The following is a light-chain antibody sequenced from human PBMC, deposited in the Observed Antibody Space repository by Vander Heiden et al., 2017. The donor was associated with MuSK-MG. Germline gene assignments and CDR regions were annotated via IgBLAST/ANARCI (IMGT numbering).Light chain of an antibody. V-gene: IGKV1-33*01. CDR3: QQYDNLPRT. CDR1: QDISNY. J-gene: IGKJ4*02. Sequence: DIQMTQSPSSLSASVGDRVTITCQASQDISNYLNGYQQKPGKAPKRLIYDASNLGARVASRWSRGGSGTEYTFIISSLQPEDIATYYCQQYDNLPRTFGGGTKVEIK. CDR2: DAS.